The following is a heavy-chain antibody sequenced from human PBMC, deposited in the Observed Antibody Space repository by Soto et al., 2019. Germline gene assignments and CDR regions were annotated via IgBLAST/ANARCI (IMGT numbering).Heavy chain of an antibody. J-gene: IGHJ6*02. D-gene: IGHD1-7*01. Sequence: QVQLVESGGGVVQPGRSLRLSCAASGFTFSSYAMHWVRQAPGQGLEWVALISYDGSNKYYADSVTGRFTISRDNSKNTLYLQMNSLRPEATAVYHCERDPGGTTLYYPGMDVWGQGTTVTVSS. CDR3: ERDPGGTTLYYPGMDV. V-gene: IGHV3-30-3*01. CDR1: GFTFSSYA. CDR2: ISYDGSNK.